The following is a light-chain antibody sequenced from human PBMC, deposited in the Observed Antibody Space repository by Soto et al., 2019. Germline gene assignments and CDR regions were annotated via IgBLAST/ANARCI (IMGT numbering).Light chain of an antibody. CDR1: QNIPCSSINKNC. CDR2: WAS. V-gene: IGKV4-1*01. J-gene: IGKJ1*01. CDR3: QHYHGTLQT. Sequence: DIVMTQSPDSLAVSLGERATINCKSSQNIPCSSINKNCLAWYQQKPGQSPKLLIYWASTRESGVPDRFSGSGSGTDFTLTISRLQAEDVAVYFCQHYHGTLQTFGQGTTVEIK.